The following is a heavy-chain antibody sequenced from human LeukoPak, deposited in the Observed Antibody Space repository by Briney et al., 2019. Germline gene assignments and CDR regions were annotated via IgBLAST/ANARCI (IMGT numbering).Heavy chain of an antibody. CDR2: ISYDGGNK. Sequence: GGSLRLSCAASGFTFSSYALHWVRQAPGKGLEWVALISYDGGNKYYADSVKGRFTISRDNSKNTLSLQMNSLRAEDTAVYYCARGDRQLLFNRNKGGFDPWGQGTLVTVSS. V-gene: IGHV3-30*04. CDR3: ARGDRQLLFNRNKGGFDP. J-gene: IGHJ5*02. D-gene: IGHD2-2*01. CDR1: GFTFSSYA.